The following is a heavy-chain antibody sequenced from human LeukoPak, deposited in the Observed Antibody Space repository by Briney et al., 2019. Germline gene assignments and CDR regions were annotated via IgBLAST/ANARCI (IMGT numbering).Heavy chain of an antibody. J-gene: IGHJ3*02. D-gene: IGHD3-10*01. Sequence: PAGSLRLSCAASGFTFDDYGMSWVRPAPGKGLEWVSGINWNGGSTGDADFVKGRFTISRDNAKNALYLQMNSLRVEDTALYYCASEGARGAFDIWGQGTMVTVS. CDR1: GFTFDDYG. CDR3: ASEGARGAFDI. V-gene: IGHV3-20*04. CDR2: INWNGGST.